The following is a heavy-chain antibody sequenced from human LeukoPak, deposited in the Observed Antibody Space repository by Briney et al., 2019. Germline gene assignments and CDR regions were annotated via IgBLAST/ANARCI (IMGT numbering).Heavy chain of an antibody. D-gene: IGHD3-22*01. V-gene: IGHV4-38-2*02. CDR1: GYSISSGYY. J-gene: IGHJ4*02. CDR2: IYHSGST. CDR3: ARIYYDSSGYDY. Sequence: SETLSLTCTVSGYSISSGYYWGWIRQPPGKGLEWIGSIYHSGSTYYNPSLKSRVTISVDTSKNQFSLKLSSVTAADTAVYYCARIYYDSSGYDYWGQGTLVTVSS.